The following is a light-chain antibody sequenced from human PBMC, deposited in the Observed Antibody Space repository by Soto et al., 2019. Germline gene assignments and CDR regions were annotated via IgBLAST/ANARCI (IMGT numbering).Light chain of an antibody. Sequence: ENVLRQSPDTLSLPPGGRATLSCRATQYVGGGSLAWYRQKPGQAPRLLIYGASSRATGIPDRVIGSGFGTDFTLTINRLEPEDFAVYYCQQYGNSPITFGQGTRLEIK. CDR1: QYVGGGS. J-gene: IGKJ5*01. CDR2: GAS. CDR3: QQYGNSPIT. V-gene: IGKV3-20*01.